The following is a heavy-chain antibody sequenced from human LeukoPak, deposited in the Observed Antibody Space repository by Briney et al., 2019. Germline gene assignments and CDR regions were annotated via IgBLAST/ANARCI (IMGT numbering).Heavy chain of an antibody. V-gene: IGHV6-1*01. D-gene: IGHD1-26*01. CDR1: GDSVSSSSAA. J-gene: IGHJ4*02. CDR3: ARDDVREGATLDY. CDR2: TYYRSKWHN. Sequence: SQTLSLTCAISGDSVSSSSAAWNWIRQSPSRGLEWLGRTYYRSKWHNDYAVSVKSRITINPDTSKNQFSLQLNSVTPEDTAVYYCARDDVREGATLDYWGQGTLVTVSS.